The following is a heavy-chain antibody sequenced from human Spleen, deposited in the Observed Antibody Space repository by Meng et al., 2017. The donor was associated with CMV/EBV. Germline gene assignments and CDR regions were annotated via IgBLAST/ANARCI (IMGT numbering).Heavy chain of an antibody. CDR2: IYPGDSDT. CDR1: GYTFTSFW. V-gene: IGHV5-51*01. CDR3: ARRPRRDTAMVTSAADY. D-gene: IGHD5-18*01. Sequence: GGSLRLSCKASGYTFTSFWIGWVRQMPGKGLEWMGIIYPGDSDTRYSPSFQGQVTISADKSISTAYLQWSSLKASDTAMYYCARRPRRDTAMVTSAADYWGQGTLVTVSS. J-gene: IGHJ4*02.